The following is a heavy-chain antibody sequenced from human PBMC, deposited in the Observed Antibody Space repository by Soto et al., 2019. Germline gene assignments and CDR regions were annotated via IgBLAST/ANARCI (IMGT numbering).Heavy chain of an antibody. Sequence: QLQLQESGPGLVMPSETLSLTCTVSGDSISGSPYFWGWIRQTPGKRLEWIGSIFYDGYTLYTPSLRSRVTISVDTSKNQFSLNLASVAAADTATYFCARLQAAVPHYWGQGTLVTVSS. CDR2: IFYDGYT. D-gene: IGHD6-13*01. CDR1: GDSISGSPYF. J-gene: IGHJ4*02. CDR3: ARLQAAVPHY. V-gene: IGHV4-39*01.